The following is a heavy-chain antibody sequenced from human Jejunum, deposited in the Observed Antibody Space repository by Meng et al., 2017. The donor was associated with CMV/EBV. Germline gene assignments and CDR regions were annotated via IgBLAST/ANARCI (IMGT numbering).Heavy chain of an antibody. D-gene: IGHD4-23*01. CDR3: ARGWIRTPDS. CDR2: VIHGGSS. Sequence: QVPLQQWGAGLLKPLETLSLTCTVYSGYVTGAYWTWIRQCPGRRLEWIGEVIHGGSSSYNPSLDGRFSMSVDASKNQVFLKLSSVTAADTAVYYCARGWIRTPDSWGQGTLVTVSS. V-gene: IGHV4-34*02. J-gene: IGHJ5*01. CDR1: SGYVTGAY.